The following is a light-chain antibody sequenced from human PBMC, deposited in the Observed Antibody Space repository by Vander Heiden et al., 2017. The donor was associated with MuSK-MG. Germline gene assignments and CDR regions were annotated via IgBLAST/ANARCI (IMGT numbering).Light chain of an antibody. V-gene: IGKV1-39*01. CDR1: QSISSY. J-gene: IGKJ2*01. CDR2: AAS. CDR3: QQSDSTPYT. Sequence: DIQMTQSPSSLSASVGDRVTITCRASQSISSYLNWYQQKPGKAPKLLIYAASSLQIGVPSRFSGSGSGTDFTLTISRLQPEDFATYYCQQSDSTPYTFGQGTKLEIK.